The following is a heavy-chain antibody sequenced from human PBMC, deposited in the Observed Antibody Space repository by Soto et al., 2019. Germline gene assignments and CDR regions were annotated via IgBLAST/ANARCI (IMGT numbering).Heavy chain of an antibody. Sequence: QVQLVESGGGVVQPGRSLRLSCAASGFTFSSYGMHWVRQAPGKGLEWVAVIWYDGSNKYYADSVKGRFTISRDNSKNTLYLQMNSLRAEDTAVYYCARGAHASGPDRYYYGMDVWGQGTTVTVSS. CDR1: GFTFSSYG. CDR2: IWYDGSNK. J-gene: IGHJ6*02. CDR3: ARGAHASGPDRYYYGMDV. V-gene: IGHV3-33*01. D-gene: IGHD3-10*01.